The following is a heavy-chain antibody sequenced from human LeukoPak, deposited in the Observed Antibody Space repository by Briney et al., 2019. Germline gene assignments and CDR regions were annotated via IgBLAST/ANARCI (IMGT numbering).Heavy chain of an antibody. V-gene: IGHV3-11*05. CDR2: ISSSSSYT. J-gene: IGHJ4*02. CDR3: ARDRRVSGFDY. CDR1: GFTFSDYY. Sequence: GGSLRLSCAASGFTFSDYYMSWIRQAPGKGLEWISYISSSSSYTNYADSVKGRFTISRDNAKNSLYLQMNSLGVEDTAVYYCARDRRVSGFDYWGQGTLVTVSS.